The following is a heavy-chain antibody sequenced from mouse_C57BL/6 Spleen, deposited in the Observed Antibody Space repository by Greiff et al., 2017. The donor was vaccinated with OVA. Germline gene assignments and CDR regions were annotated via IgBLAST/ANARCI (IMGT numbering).Heavy chain of an antibody. CDR1: GYTFTSYW. V-gene: IGHV1-53*01. Sequence: VQLQQSGTELVKPGASVKLSCKASGYTFTSYWMHWVKQRPGQGLEWIGNINPSNGGTNYNEKFKSKATLTVDKSSSTAYMQLSSLTSEDSAVYYCARSEIYYDYDRFAYWGQGTLVTVSA. CDR3: ARSEIYYDYDRFAY. CDR2: INPSNGGT. J-gene: IGHJ3*01. D-gene: IGHD2-4*01.